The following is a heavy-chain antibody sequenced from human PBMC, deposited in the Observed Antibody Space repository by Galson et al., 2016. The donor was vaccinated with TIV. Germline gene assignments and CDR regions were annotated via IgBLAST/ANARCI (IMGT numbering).Heavy chain of an antibody. CDR2: IDWVDDK. Sequence: PALVKPTQTLTLTCTFSGFSLTTSGMCVSWIRQPPGKALEWLARIDWVDDKYYSTSLRTRLTISKGTSKNQVVLTMTNMDPVDTATYYCARRGPRGDTDYWGQGTFVTVSS. J-gene: IGHJ4*02. CDR3: ARRGPRGDTDY. CDR1: GFSLTTSGMC. V-gene: IGHV2-70*11.